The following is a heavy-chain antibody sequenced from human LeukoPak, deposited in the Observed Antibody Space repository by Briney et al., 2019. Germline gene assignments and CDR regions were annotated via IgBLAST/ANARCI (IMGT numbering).Heavy chain of an antibody. J-gene: IGHJ6*02. V-gene: IGHV3-21*01. CDR3: ARDLGRGYDILTGYFDYYYYGMDV. CDR2: ISSSSSYI. D-gene: IGHD3-9*01. Sequence: PGGSLRLSCAASGFTFSSYSMNWVRQAPGKGLEWVSSISSSSSYIYYADSVKGGFTISRDNAKNSLYLQMNSLRAEDTAVYYCARDLGRGYDILTGYFDYYYYGMDVWGQGTTVTVSS. CDR1: GFTFSSYS.